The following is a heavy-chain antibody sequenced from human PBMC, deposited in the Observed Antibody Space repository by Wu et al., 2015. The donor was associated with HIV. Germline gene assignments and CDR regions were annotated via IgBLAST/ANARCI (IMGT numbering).Heavy chain of an antibody. D-gene: IGHD6-19*01. CDR2: LNPLFGTT. Sequence: QVQLVQSGVEVKKPGSSVKVSCKASGGTFSSYAISWVRQAPGQGLEWMGGLNPLFGTTKFAQKFQGRLTITTDELRSTVFMDLSSLKSEDTAVYYCARNTGSVATSLYSLGVWGQGTVVTVSS. V-gene: IGHV1-69*05. J-gene: IGHJ6*02. CDR1: GGTFSSYA. CDR3: ARNTGSVATSLYSLGV.